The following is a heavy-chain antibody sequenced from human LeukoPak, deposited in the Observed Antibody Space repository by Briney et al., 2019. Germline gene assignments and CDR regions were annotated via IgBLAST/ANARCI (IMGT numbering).Heavy chain of an antibody. V-gene: IGHV4-61*01. CDR2: IYYSGST. CDR3: ARDLALLWFGELDYYMDV. Sequence: SETLSLTCTVSGGSISSSSYYWGWIRQPPGKGLEWIGYIYYSGSTNYNPSLKSRVTISVDTSKNQSSLKLSSVTAADTAVYYCARDLALLWFGELDYYMDVWGKGTTVTVSS. D-gene: IGHD3-10*01. CDR1: GGSISSSSYY. J-gene: IGHJ6*03.